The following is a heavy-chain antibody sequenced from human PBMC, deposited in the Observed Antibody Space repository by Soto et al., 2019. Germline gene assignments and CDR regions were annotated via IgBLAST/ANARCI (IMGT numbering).Heavy chain of an antibody. D-gene: IGHD6-6*01. CDR2: IDPSDSYT. CDR3: ARRSSSSRSCDYYYGMDV. J-gene: IGHJ6*04. V-gene: IGHV5-10-1*01. Sequence: GESLKISCKGSGYSFTSYWISWVRQMPGKGLEWMGRIDPSDSYTNYSPSFQGHVTISADKSISTAYLQWSSLKASDTAMYYCARRSSSSRSCDYYYGMDVWGKGTTVTVAS. CDR1: GYSFTSYW.